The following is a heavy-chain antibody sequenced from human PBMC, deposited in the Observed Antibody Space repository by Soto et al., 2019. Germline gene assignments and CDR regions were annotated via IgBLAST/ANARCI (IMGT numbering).Heavy chain of an antibody. D-gene: IGHD3-10*01. Sequence: QVQLQESGPGLVKPSETLSLTWTVSGGFVSSGSFYWGWIRQPPGKGLELIGYIYDSGNSNYNPSLKSRVTILVDTSKNQFSLKLSSVTAADTARYYCARTYSWGSGRGRSMDVWGQGTTVTVS. CDR3: ARTYSWGSGRGRSMDV. V-gene: IGHV4-61*01. CDR1: GGFVSSGSFY. CDR2: IYDSGNS. J-gene: IGHJ6*02.